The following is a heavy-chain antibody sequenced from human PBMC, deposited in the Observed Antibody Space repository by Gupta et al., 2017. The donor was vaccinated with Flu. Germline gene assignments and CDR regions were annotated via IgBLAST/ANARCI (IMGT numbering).Heavy chain of an antibody. Sequence: EVQLVESGGGLVQPGGSLRLSCTASGFTFSDHFMDWFRQAPGKGLEWVGRSRNKAKSYTTEYAASVKGRFTISRDDSKNSVYLQMNSLKTEDTAIYYCARDQTFGGIWLLDYWGQGTLVTVSS. CDR1: GFTFSDHF. CDR3: ARDQTFGGIWLLDY. V-gene: IGHV3-72*01. CDR2: SRNKAKSYTT. D-gene: IGHD3-16*01. J-gene: IGHJ4*02.